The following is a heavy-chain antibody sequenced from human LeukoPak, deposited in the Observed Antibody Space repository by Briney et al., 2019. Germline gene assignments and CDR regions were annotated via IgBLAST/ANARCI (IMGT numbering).Heavy chain of an antibody. D-gene: IGHD6-13*01. CDR3: ARGIAAPIDY. V-gene: IGHV3-21*01. CDR1: GFTFSSYS. CDR2: ISSSSSYM. Sequence: PGGSLRLSCAASGFTFSSYSMNWVRQAPGKGLEWVSSISSSSSYMYYADSVKGRFTISRDNAKNSLYLQMNSLRAEDTAVYYCARGIAAPIDYWGQGTLVTVSS. J-gene: IGHJ4*02.